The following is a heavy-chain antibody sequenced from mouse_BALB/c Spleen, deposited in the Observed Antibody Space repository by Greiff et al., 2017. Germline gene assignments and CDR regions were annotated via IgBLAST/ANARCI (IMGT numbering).Heavy chain of an antibody. CDR1: GFTFSSYG. CDR2: ISSGGSYT. D-gene: IGHD2-1*01. J-gene: IGHJ4*01. V-gene: IGHV5-6*01. CDR3: ASLYGNYEAMDY. Sequence: EVQVVESGGDLVKPGGSLKLSCAASGFTFSSYGMSWVRQTPDKRLEWVATISSGGSYTYYPDSVKGRFTISRDNAKNTLYLQMSSLKSEDTAMYYCASLYGNYEAMDYWGQGTSVTVSS.